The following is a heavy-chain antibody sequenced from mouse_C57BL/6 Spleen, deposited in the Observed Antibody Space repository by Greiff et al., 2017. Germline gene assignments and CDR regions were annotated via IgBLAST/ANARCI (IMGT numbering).Heavy chain of an antibody. V-gene: IGHV1-42*01. CDR3: ARGGGFAY. Sequence: VQLKESGPELVKPGASVKISCKASGYSFTGYYMNWVKQSPEKSLEWIGEINPSTGGTTYNQKFKAKATLTVDKSSSTAYMQRKSLTSEDSAVDYWARGGGFAYWGQGTLVTVSA. J-gene: IGHJ3*01. CDR2: INPSTGGT. CDR1: GYSFTGYY.